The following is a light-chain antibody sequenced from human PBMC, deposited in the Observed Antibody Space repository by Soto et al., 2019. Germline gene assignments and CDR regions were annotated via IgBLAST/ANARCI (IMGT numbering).Light chain of an antibody. CDR1: SSDVGSYNL. CDR2: EVS. CDR3: CSYAGSSTLV. V-gene: IGLV2-23*02. Sequence: QSALTQPASVSGSPGQSITISCTGTSSDVGSYNLVSWYQQYPAKAPKLMIYEVSKRPSGVSNRFSGSKSGNTASLTISGLQAEDEADYYCCSYAGSSTLVFGGGTKLTVL. J-gene: IGLJ2*01.